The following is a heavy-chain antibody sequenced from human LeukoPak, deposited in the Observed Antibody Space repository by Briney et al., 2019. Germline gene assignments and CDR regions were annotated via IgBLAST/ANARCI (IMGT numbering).Heavy chain of an antibody. V-gene: IGHV3-73*01. CDR2: IRSKANSYAT. CDR1: GFTFSGSA. D-gene: IGHD6-19*01. Sequence: GGSLKPSCAASGFTFSGSAMHWVRQASGKGLEWVGRIRSKANSYATAYAASVKGRFTISRDDSKNTAYLQMNSLKTEDTAVYYCTRPYSSGNYWGQGTLVTVSS. J-gene: IGHJ4*02. CDR3: TRPYSSGNY.